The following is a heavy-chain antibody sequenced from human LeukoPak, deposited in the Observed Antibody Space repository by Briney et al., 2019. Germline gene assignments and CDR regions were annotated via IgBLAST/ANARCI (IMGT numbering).Heavy chain of an antibody. V-gene: IGHV3-43D*04. J-gene: IGHJ4*02. CDR3: AKGSSSWYYFDY. Sequence: GGSLRLSCAASGFTFDDYAMHWVRQAPGKGLEWVSLISWDGGSTYYADSVKGRFTISRDNSKNSLYLQMNSLRAEDTALYYCAKGSSSWYYFDYWGQGTLVTVPS. CDR1: GFTFDDYA. CDR2: ISWDGGST. D-gene: IGHD6-13*01.